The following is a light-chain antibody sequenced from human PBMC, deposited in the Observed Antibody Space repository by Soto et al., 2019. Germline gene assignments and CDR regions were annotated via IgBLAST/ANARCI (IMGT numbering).Light chain of an antibody. V-gene: IGKV4-1*01. CDR3: QQSFHAPDT. J-gene: IGKJ2*01. CDR2: WAS. CDR1: QSVLRTTTER. Sequence: IVMTQSPASLTVSLGARATINCKSSQSVLRTTTERINCYQQKPGQPPKLLIYWASTLESGVPDRFSGSGCGTDFSLTSRSLQAEDVAVYECQQSFHAPDTFGQGTKLEIK.